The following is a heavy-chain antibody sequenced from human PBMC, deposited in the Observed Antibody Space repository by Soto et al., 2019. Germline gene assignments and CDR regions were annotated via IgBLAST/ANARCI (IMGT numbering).Heavy chain of an antibody. Sequence: EVQLLESGGGLVQPGGSLRLSCAASGFTFSSYAMSWVRQAPGKGLEWVSAISGSGGITYYADSVKGRFTISIYNSKNTLYLEMTSLRAEETAVYYCAKGGAIAVAGPRKHAFDIWGQGTMVTVSS. CDR3: AKGGAIAVAGPRKHAFDI. D-gene: IGHD6-19*01. J-gene: IGHJ3*02. V-gene: IGHV3-23*01. CDR1: GFTFSSYA. CDR2: ISGSGGIT.